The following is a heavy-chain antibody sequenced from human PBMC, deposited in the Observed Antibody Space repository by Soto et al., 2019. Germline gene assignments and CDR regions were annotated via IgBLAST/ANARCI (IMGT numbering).Heavy chain of an antibody. Sequence: SVKVSCKASGGTFSGNGISWVRQAPGQGLEWMGGITPIFVTAKYAQKFQGRVTITADESTNTAYLELSSLRSEDTAVYYCARGYDILTGHRWFDPWGQGTLVTVSS. D-gene: IGHD3-9*01. CDR3: ARGYDILTGHRWFDP. J-gene: IGHJ5*02. CDR1: GGTFSGNG. CDR2: ITPIFVTA. V-gene: IGHV1-69*13.